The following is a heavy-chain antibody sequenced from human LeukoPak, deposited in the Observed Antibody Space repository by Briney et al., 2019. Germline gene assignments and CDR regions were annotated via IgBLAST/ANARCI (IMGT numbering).Heavy chain of an antibody. D-gene: IGHD3-9*01. CDR1: GGTFSDYS. CDR3: ARDRARARYFDF. CDR2: IIPILNVP. Sequence: SVKVSFKASGGTFSDYSISWVRQAPGQGLEWMGRIIPILNVPNNAQKFEGRVTINTDKSTSTAYVELSSVKSEDTAVYFCARDRARARYFDFWGRGTLVTVSS. J-gene: IGHJ2*01. V-gene: IGHV1-69*04.